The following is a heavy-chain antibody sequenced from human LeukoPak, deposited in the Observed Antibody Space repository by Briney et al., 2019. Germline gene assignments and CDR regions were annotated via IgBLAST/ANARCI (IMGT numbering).Heavy chain of an antibody. V-gene: IGHV1-69*04. CDR3: ARVRYFDYNWFDP. D-gene: IGHD3-9*01. Sequence: SVKVSCKASGGTFSSYAISWVRQAPGQGLEWMGRIIPILGIANYAQKFQGRVTITADKSTSTAYMELSSLRSEDTAVYYCARVRYFDYNWFDPWGQGILVTVSS. CDR2: IIPILGIA. CDR1: GGTFSSYA. J-gene: IGHJ5*02.